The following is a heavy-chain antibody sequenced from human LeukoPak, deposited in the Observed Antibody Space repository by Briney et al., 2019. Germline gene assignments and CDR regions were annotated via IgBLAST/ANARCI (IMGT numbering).Heavy chain of an antibody. CDR3: ARRTTYFGWRPSESPSCFDY. CDR1: GGSFSGYY. D-gene: IGHD3-9*01. Sequence: SETLSLTCAVYGGSFSGYYWSWIRQPPGKGLEWIGEINHSGSTNYNPSLKSRVTISLDTSKNQFSLKMTSGTAADTAVYYCARRTTYFGWRPSESPSCFDYWGQGTLVTVSS. V-gene: IGHV4-34*01. CDR2: INHSGST. J-gene: IGHJ4*02.